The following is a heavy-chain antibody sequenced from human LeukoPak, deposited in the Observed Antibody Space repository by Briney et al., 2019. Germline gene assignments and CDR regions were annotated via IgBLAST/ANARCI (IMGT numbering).Heavy chain of an antibody. Sequence: GGSLRLSCAASGFTFSSNYMSWVRQAPGKGLEWVSVIYSGGSTYYSDSVKGRFTISRDNSKNTLYLQMNSLRAEDTAVYYCATTPDYYYYYGMDVWGQGTTVSVSS. CDR2: IYSGGST. CDR3: ATTPDYYYYYGMDV. J-gene: IGHJ6*02. V-gene: IGHV3-66*01. D-gene: IGHD1-1*01. CDR1: GFTFSSNY.